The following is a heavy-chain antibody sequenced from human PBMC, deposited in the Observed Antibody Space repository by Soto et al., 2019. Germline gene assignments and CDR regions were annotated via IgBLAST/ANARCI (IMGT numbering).Heavy chain of an antibody. CDR2: INPKADSK. D-gene: IGHD1-26*01. CDR1: GYTLSDAN. J-gene: IGHJ4*02. Sequence: QVQLVQSGAEVKKPGASVKVSCKASGYTLSDANINWVRQAPGQGPEWMGIINPKADSKNNAQKFQGRVTLTRDTSTSTVYMELSSLRSEDTAVYYCARDLRAGGDYWGQGTLVTVSS. CDR3: ARDLRAGGDY. V-gene: IGHV1-46*01.